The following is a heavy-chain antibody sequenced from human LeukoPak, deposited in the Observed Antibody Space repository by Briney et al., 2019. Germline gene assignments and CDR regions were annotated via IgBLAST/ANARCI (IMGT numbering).Heavy chain of an antibody. V-gene: IGHV3-48*03. CDR3: ARARFGELLSYFDY. D-gene: IGHD3-10*02. J-gene: IGHJ4*02. Sequence: GGSLRLSCAASGFTFSDYEMNWVRQAPGKGLEWISYIGSSGSTIYYADSVKGRFTISRDNAKNSLYLQMNSLRAEDTALYYCARARFGELLSYFDYWGQGTLVTVSS. CDR1: GFTFSDYE. CDR2: IGSSGSTI.